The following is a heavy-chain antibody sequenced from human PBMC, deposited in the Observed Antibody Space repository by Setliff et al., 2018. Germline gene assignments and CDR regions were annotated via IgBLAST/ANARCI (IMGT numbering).Heavy chain of an antibody. Sequence: SETLSLTCTVSGGSISRYHWSWIRQPPGKGLEWIGYIQTSGTTNYNPSLKSRVTISVDTSKNQFSLRLKSVTAADTAVYYCARCSGSYDAFDIWGQGTMVTVSS. CDR1: GGSISRYH. V-gene: IGHV4-4*08. D-gene: IGHD1-26*01. CDR3: ARCSGSYDAFDI. J-gene: IGHJ3*02. CDR2: IQTSGTT.